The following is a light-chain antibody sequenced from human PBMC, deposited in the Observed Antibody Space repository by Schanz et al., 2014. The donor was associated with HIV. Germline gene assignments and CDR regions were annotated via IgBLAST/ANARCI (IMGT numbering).Light chain of an antibody. CDR2: ANN. V-gene: IGLV1-40*01. CDR3: SSYTSSSTWV. CDR1: SSNIGAGYD. J-gene: IGLJ3*02. Sequence: QSVLTQPPSVSGAPGQRVTISCAGRSSNIGAGYDVHWYQQFPRTAPKLLIFANNNRPSGVPNRFSGSKSGSSASLAISGLQAEDEADYYCSSYTSSSTWVFGGGTKLTVL.